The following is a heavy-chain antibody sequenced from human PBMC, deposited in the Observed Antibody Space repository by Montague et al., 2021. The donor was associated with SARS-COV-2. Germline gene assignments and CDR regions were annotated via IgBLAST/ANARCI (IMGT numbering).Heavy chain of an antibody. CDR3: ARAGEQLVRGRWYFDY. D-gene: IGHD6-6*01. Sequence: TLSLTCTVSGASITSGRYYWSWRRQPAGTRLDWMGRKYTTGSTNYDPALKSRVAISVDTSKDQFSRKLCAVTAADTAVYYCARAGEQLVRGRWYFDYWGQGILVTVSS. V-gene: IGHV4-61*02. CDR2: KYTTGST. J-gene: IGHJ4*02. CDR1: GASITSGRYY.